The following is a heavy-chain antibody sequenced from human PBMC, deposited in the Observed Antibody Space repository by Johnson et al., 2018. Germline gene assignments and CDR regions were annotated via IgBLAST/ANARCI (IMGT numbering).Heavy chain of an antibody. V-gene: IGHV4-61*02. CDR1: GGSISSGHYS. J-gene: IGHJ6*03. Sequence: QVQLQESGPGLVKXSQTLSLXCTVSGGSISSGHYSWSWIRQPAGKGLEWIGHIYTNGRTNYNSSLKRRLTIAVEPSKTQFSLKLTPMTAADTAIYYCARALERVRGVNYYYYYMDGWGTGTTVTVSS. CDR2: IYTNGRT. CDR3: ARALERVRGVNYYYYYMDG. D-gene: IGHD3-10*01.